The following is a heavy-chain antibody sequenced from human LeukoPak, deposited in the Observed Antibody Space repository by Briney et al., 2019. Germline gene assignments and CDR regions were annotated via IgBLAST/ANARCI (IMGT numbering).Heavy chain of an antibody. J-gene: IGHJ4*02. D-gene: IGHD3-10*01. Sequence: LSLTCTVSGGSISSYYWSWIRQAPGKGLEWVSYISSSGSTIYYADSVKGRFTISRDNAKNSLYLQMNSLRAEDTAVYYCVRERWFGERGPDYWGQGTLVTVSS. V-gene: IGHV3-11*01. CDR1: GGSISSYY. CDR3: VRERWFGERGPDY. CDR2: ISSSGSTI.